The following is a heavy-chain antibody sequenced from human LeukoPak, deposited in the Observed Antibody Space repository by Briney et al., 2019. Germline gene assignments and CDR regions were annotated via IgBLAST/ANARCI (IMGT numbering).Heavy chain of an antibody. Sequence: GSLRLSCVASGFIFNNYWMTWVRQAPGKGLAWVANIKQDGSEKYYVDSVKGRFTISRDNVKNLLSLQMSSLRGEDTAVYYCARVNPLLAPGALDIWGQGTMVAVSS. CDR2: IKQDGSEK. CDR1: GFIFNNYW. J-gene: IGHJ3*02. CDR3: ARVNPLLAPGALDI. V-gene: IGHV3-7*01.